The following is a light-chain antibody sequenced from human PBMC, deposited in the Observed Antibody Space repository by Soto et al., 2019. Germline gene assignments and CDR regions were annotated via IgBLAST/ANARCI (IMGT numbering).Light chain of an antibody. V-gene: IGLV2-8*01. CDR3: SSNVGSNNFV. CDR2: EVT. CDR1: SSDIANYKY. J-gene: IGLJ1*01. Sequence: QSVLTQPPSASGSPGQSVTISCTGTSSDIANYKYVSWYHQHPGKAPKLIIYEVTERPSGVPDRFSGSKSGNTASLTVSGLQAEDEALYYCSSNVGSNNFVFGTGTKVTVL.